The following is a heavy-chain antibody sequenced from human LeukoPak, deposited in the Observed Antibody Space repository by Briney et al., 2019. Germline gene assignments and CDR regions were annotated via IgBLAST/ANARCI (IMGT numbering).Heavy chain of an antibody. Sequence: GGSLRLSCAASGFIFRNYAMSWVRQAPGKGLERVSAISGSGGSTYYADSVKGRFTISRDNSKNTLYLQMNSLRAEDTAVYYCAKEHDYGVGYFDYWGQGTLVTVSS. D-gene: IGHD4-17*01. J-gene: IGHJ4*02. V-gene: IGHV3-23*01. CDR3: AKEHDYGVGYFDY. CDR1: GFIFRNYA. CDR2: ISGSGGST.